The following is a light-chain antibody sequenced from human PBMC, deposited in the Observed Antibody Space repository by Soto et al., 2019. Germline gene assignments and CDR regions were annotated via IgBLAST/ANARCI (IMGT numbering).Light chain of an antibody. J-gene: IGKJ4*01. Sequence: DIQMTQSPSILSASVGDSVTITCRASQSVSRWLAWYQQKPGKAPKLLIYDASSLNSRVPSRFSGSQSGTEFTLTITSLLPDDFATYFCQQYSSYSLPTFGGGTKVDIK. CDR1: QSVSRW. CDR3: QQYSSYSLPT. CDR2: DAS. V-gene: IGKV1-5*01.